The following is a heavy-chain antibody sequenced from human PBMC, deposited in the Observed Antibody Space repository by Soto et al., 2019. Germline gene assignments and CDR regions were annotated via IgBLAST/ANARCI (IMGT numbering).Heavy chain of an antibody. J-gene: IGHJ4*02. CDR3: ARIVGARLNDY. CDR1: GFTFSDYY. D-gene: IGHD1-26*01. V-gene: IGHV3-11*05. Sequence: QVQLVESGGGLVKPGGSLRLSCAASGFTFSDYYMTWFRQAPGKGLEWLSCISTTGSYTNYADSVKGRFTISRDNAENSLYLKMDSLRGEDTDVYYCARIVGARLNDYWGQGTLVTVS. CDR2: ISTTGSYT.